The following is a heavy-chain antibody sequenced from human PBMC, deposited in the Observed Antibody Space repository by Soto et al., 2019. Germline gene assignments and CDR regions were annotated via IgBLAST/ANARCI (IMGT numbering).Heavy chain of an antibody. Sequence: GESLKISCKGSGYSFTNYWIGWVRQMPGKDLEWIGIIYPEDSDTRYSPSFQGQVTISADKSISTAYLQWSSLKASDTAMYYCATRVQDPGKYYYGMDVWGQGTTVTVSS. D-gene: IGHD6-13*01. J-gene: IGHJ6*02. CDR3: ATRVQDPGKYYYGMDV. CDR2: IYPEDSDT. V-gene: IGHV5-51*01. CDR1: GYSFTNYW.